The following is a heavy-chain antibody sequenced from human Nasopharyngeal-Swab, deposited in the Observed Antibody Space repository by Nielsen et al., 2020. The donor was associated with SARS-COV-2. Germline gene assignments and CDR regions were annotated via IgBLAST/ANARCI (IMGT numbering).Heavy chain of an antibody. CDR2: IYNSGST. D-gene: IGHD3-22*01. Sequence: AETLSLTCTASGVSISSYYWSWIRQPPGTGLEWIGYIYNSGSTNYNPSLKSRVTISVDTYKNQFSLKLSSVTAADTAVYYCARGTFWYDSSGYPAEGDAFDIWGQGTMVTVSS. CDR1: GVSISSYY. CDR3: ARGTFWYDSSGYPAEGDAFDI. J-gene: IGHJ3*02. V-gene: IGHV4-59*01.